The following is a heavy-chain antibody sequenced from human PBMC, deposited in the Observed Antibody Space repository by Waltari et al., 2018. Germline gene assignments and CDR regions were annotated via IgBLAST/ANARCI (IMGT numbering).Heavy chain of an antibody. Sequence: EVQLVESGGGLIQPGGSLRLSCAASGFTVSNYSSSWVRQAPGQGLEWVSVINSGGDTHYADSVKGRFTISRDNSKNTIYLQLNTLRAEDTALYYCARDVAGYYYFDLWGRGTLVTV. CDR1: GFTVSNYS. CDR2: INSGGDT. V-gene: IGHV3-53*01. CDR3: ARDVAGYYYFDL. J-gene: IGHJ2*01.